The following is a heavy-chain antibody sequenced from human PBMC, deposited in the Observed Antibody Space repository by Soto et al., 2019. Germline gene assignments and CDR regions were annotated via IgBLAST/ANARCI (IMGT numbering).Heavy chain of an antibody. Sequence: GESLKISCKASGYTFSNNWIGWARQMPGKGLEWMAMIYPGDSDTRHSPPFQGQVTMSVDKSINTAYLHWSSLKASDTAIYYCIKLPPGYTSAEGFEYWGQGTQVTVSS. CDR3: IKLPPGYTSAEGFEY. D-gene: IGHD6-19*01. CDR2: IYPGDSDT. J-gene: IGHJ4*02. V-gene: IGHV5-51*01. CDR1: GYTFSNNW.